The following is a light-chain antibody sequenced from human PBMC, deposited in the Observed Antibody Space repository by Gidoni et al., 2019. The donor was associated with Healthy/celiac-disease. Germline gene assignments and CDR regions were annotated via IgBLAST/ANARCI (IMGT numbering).Light chain of an antibody. V-gene: IGKV3-11*01. CDR2: DAS. Sequence: EIVLTQSPATLALYPGERATRSCRASQSVSSYLAWYQQKPGQAPRLLIYDASNRATGIPARFSGSGSGTDFTLTISSLEPEDFAVYYCQQRSNWPPGLTFXQXTRLEIK. CDR3: QQRSNWPPGLT. CDR1: QSVSSY. J-gene: IGKJ5*01.